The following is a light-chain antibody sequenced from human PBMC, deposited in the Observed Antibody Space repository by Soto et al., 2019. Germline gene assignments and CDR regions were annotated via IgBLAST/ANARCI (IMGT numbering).Light chain of an antibody. Sequence: DIQMTQSPSSLSASVGDRVTITCQASQDINNFLHWYEQRPGKAPKLLIYDAIKLDTEVPSRFSGSGSGTHFTFTISSLQPEDIATYFCQQADSLPPTFGGGTKVEI. CDR1: QDINNF. J-gene: IGKJ4*01. CDR3: QQADSLPPT. V-gene: IGKV1-33*01. CDR2: DAI.